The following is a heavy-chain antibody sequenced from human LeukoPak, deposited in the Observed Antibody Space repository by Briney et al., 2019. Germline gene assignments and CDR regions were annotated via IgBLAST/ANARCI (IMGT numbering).Heavy chain of an antibody. CDR1: GFTVSSNY. Sequence: GGSLRLSCAASGFTVSSNYMSWVRQAPGKGLEWVSVIYSGGSTYYADSVKGRFTISRDNSKNTLYLQMNSLRAEDTAVYYCARDRPYCSSTSCYDYWGQGTLVTVSS. CDR3: ARDRPYCSSTSCYDY. V-gene: IGHV3-53*01. D-gene: IGHD2-2*01. CDR2: IYSGGST. J-gene: IGHJ4*02.